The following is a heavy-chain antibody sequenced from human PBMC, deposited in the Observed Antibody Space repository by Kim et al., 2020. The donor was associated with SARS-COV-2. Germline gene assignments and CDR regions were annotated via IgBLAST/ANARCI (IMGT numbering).Heavy chain of an antibody. CDR3: TRVAYISTWYVDY. Sequence: YADSVRGRFTISRDNTKNTPYLQMNSLRAEDTAVYYCTRVAYISTWYVDYWGQGALVTV. D-gene: IGHD6-13*01. J-gene: IGHJ4*02. V-gene: IGHV3-74*01.